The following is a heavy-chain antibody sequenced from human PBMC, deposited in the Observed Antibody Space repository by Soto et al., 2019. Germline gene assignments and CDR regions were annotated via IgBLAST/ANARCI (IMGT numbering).Heavy chain of an antibody. Sequence: EVHLLESGGGLVQPGGSLRLSCVASGFTFSSYAMSWVRQAPGKGLEWVSSIVGSGGRTYYADSVQGRFTISRDNSKNTLYLQMNSLGAEDTAIFYCAKAPVPGYTAYGSCVFELWGRGTLVTVSS. D-gene: IGHD6-25*01. V-gene: IGHV3-23*01. CDR2: IVGSGGRT. J-gene: IGHJ1*01. CDR3: AKAPVPGYTAYGSCVFEL. CDR1: GFTFSSYA.